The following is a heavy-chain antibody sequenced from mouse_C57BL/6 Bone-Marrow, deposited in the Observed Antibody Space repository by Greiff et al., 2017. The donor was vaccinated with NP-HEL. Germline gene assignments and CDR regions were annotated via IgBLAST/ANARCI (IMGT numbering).Heavy chain of an antibody. CDR2: IYPRSGNT. CDR3: ARWDYYGSSRDFDY. J-gene: IGHJ2*01. CDR1: GYTFTSYG. D-gene: IGHD1-1*01. Sequence: VQLQQSGAELARPGASVKLSCKASGYTFTSYGISWVKQRTGQGLEWIGEIYPRSGNTYYNEKFKGKATLTADKSSSTAYMELRSLTSEDSAVYFCARWDYYGSSRDFDYWGQGTTLTVSS. V-gene: IGHV1-81*01.